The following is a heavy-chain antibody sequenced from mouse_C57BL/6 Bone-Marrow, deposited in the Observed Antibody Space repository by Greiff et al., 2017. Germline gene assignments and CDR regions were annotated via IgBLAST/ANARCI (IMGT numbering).Heavy chain of an antibody. CDR3: ARRYDYEYYFDY. V-gene: IGHV1-81*01. CDR1: GYTFTSYG. Sequence: QVQLKQSGAELARPGASVKPSCKASGYTFTSYGISWVKQRTGQGLEWIGEIYPRSGNTYYNEKFKGKATLTADKSSSTAYMELRSLTSEDSAVYFCARRYDYEYYFDYWGQGTTLTVSS. CDR2: IYPRSGNT. J-gene: IGHJ2*01. D-gene: IGHD2-4*01.